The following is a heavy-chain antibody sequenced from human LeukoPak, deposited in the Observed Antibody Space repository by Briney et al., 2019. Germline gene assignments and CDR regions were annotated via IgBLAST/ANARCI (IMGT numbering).Heavy chain of an antibody. J-gene: IGHJ4*02. CDR3: ARTTYSNEFDS. CDR1: GFTFSSYW. Sequence: GGSLRLSCAASGFTFSSYWMNWVRQAPGKGLQWVASINQAGTQIYYVDSVRGRFTISRDNAKNTLYLQMNGLGAEDTALYFCARTTYSNEFDSWGQGTQVIVSS. CDR2: INQAGTQI. D-gene: IGHD2/OR15-2a*01. V-gene: IGHV3-7*01.